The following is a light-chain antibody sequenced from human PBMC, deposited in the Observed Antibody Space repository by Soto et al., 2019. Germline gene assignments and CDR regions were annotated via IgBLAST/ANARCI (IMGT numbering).Light chain of an antibody. Sequence: QLVLTQSPSASASLGASVKLTCTLSSGHRTYAIAWHQQQPEKGPRYLMNLNSDGRHTKGDGIPDRFSGSSSGTERYLTISSLQSEDEADYYCQTWGTGLLVFGGGTKLT. J-gene: IGLJ2*01. V-gene: IGLV4-69*01. CDR1: SGHRTYA. CDR2: LNSDGRH. CDR3: QTWGTGLLV.